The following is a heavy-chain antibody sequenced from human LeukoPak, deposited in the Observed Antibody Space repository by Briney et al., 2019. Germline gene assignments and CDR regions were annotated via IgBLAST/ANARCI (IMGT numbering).Heavy chain of an antibody. Sequence: GGSLRLSCAASGFTFSSYAMSWVRQAPGKGLEWVSAISGSGGSTYYADSVKGRFTISRDNSKNTLYLQMNSLRAEDTAVYYCAKDLNRYYYYYGMDAWGQGTTVTVSS. CDR2: ISGSGGST. V-gene: IGHV3-23*01. D-gene: IGHD1-14*01. J-gene: IGHJ6*02. CDR1: GFTFSSYA. CDR3: AKDLNRYYYYYGMDA.